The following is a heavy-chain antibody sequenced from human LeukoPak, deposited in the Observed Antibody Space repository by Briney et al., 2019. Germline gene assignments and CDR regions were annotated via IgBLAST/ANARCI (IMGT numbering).Heavy chain of an antibody. V-gene: IGHV4-59*01. CDR2: IYYSGST. CDR1: GVSISSYY. CDR3: ARARAGHFDY. Sequence: SETLSLTCTVSGVSISSYYWSWIRQPPGKGLEWIGYIYYSGSTNYNPSLKSRVTISVDTTKNQFSLKLSSVTAADTAVYYCARARAGHFDYWGQGTLVTVSS. D-gene: IGHD6-13*01. J-gene: IGHJ4*02.